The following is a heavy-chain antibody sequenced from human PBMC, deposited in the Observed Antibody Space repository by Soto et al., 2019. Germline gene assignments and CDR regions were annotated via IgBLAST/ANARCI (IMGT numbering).Heavy chain of an antibody. CDR1: DVSLNGYY. V-gene: IGHV4-34*01. D-gene: IGHD2-2*01. CDR2: VNHGGDT. Sequence: QVQLQQWAEGRLKPADTLAPTCTVSDVSLNGYYWSWIRQSPGKGLEWIGEVNHGGDTTYNPSLKSRVTISIDAAKNHFSLILSSVTAADTAVYYCASGGGYCSSVSCFAANDYWGEGTLV. CDR3: ASGGGYCSSVSCFAANDY. J-gene: IGHJ4*02.